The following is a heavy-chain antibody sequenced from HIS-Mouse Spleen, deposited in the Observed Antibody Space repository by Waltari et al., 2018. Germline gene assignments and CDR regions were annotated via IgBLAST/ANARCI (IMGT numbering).Heavy chain of an antibody. CDR1: GFTFSSYW. J-gene: IGHJ3*02. D-gene: IGHD1-1*01. CDR3: ARDLELDAFDI. CDR2: INSDGSST. V-gene: IGHV3-74*01. Sequence: EVQLVESGGGLVQPGGSLRLSCPASGFTFSSYWMHWVGQAPGKGLVWVSRINSDGSSTSYADSVKGRFTISRDNAKNTLYLQMNSLRAEDTAVYYCARDLELDAFDIWGQGTMVTVSS.